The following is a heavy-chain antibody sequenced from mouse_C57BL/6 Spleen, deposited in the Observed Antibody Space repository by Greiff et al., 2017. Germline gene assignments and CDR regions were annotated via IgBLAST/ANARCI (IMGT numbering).Heavy chain of an antibody. CDR2: ISPGSGST. CDR3: ARKGDGKGWFAY. CDR1: GYIFTSYW. V-gene: IGHV1-55*01. D-gene: IGHD2-1*01. J-gene: IGHJ3*01. Sequence: QVQLQQPGAELVKPGASVKMSCKASGYIFTSYWITWVKQRPGQGLEWIGDISPGSGSTNYNEKFKSKATLTVDPSSSTAYMQLSSLTSEDSAVYYCARKGDGKGWFAYWGQGTLVTVSA.